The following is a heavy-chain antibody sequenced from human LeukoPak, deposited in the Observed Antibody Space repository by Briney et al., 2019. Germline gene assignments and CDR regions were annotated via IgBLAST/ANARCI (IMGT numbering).Heavy chain of an antibody. V-gene: IGHV3-72*01. CDR3: ARVDLVWDTFDF. CDR2: TRNKANNYTT. CDR1: VFTFSDHY. J-gene: IGHJ3*01. D-gene: IGHD3-16*01. Sequence: TGGSLRLSCAASVFTFSDHYMDWVRQAPGKGLEWVGRTRNKANNYTTQYAASVKGRFTISRDDSKNSLYLQMNSLKTEDTAVYYCARVDLVWDTFDFWGQGTMVTVSS.